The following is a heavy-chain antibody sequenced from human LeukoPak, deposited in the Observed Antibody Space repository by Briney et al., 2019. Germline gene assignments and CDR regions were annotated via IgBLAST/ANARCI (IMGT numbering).Heavy chain of an antibody. Sequence: GGSLRLSCAASGFTFSSSWMHWVRQAPGKGMVWVSRINSDGSSTNYADSVKGRFTISRDNAKNTLYLQMNSLRAEDTAVYYCAREGRGGYYGFDYWGQGTLVTVSS. J-gene: IGHJ4*02. D-gene: IGHD3-3*01. CDR2: INSDGSST. CDR3: AREGRGGYYGFDY. CDR1: GFTFSSSW. V-gene: IGHV3-74*01.